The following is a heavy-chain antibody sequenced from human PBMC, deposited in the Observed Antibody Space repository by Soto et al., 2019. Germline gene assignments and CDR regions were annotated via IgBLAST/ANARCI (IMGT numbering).Heavy chain of an antibody. CDR3: ARRYCSGGSCYAYYYYGMDV. CDR2: IIPIFGTA. D-gene: IGHD2-15*01. V-gene: IGHV1-69*13. J-gene: IGHJ6*02. Sequence: SVKVSCKASGGTFSSYAISWVRQAPGQGLEWMGGIIPIFGTANYAQKFQGRVTITADESTSTAYMELSSLRSEDTAVYYCARRYCSGGSCYAYYYYGMDVWGQGTTVTSP. CDR1: GGTFSSYA.